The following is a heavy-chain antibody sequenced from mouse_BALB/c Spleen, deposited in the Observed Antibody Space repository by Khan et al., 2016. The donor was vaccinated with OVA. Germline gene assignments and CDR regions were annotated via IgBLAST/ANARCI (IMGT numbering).Heavy chain of an antibody. V-gene: IGHV2-6-5*01. CDR1: GFSLTDYA. Sequence: VQLQESGPGLVAPSQSLSITCTVSGFSLTDYAVSWIRQPPGKGLEWLGVIWAGGSKYYNLALKSRLCISQDNSKSQVYLKMNSLQTDDTAMYYCAKDPPYYAMDYWGQGTSVTVSS. CDR3: AKDPPYYAMDY. J-gene: IGHJ4*01. CDR2: IWAGGSK.